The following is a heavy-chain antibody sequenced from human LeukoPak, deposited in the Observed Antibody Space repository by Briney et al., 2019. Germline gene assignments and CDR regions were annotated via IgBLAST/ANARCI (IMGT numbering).Heavy chain of an antibody. V-gene: IGHV1-2*02. Sequence: GASMKVSCKASGYTFTGYYMHWVRQAPGQGLEWMGWINPNSGGTNYAQKFQGRVTMTRDTSISTAYMELSRLRSDDTAVYYCARDNELRYFDWSPRYYYYYYMDVWGKGTTVTVSS. CDR2: INPNSGGT. D-gene: IGHD3-9*01. CDR3: ARDNELRYFDWSPRYYYYYYMDV. J-gene: IGHJ6*03. CDR1: GYTFTGYY.